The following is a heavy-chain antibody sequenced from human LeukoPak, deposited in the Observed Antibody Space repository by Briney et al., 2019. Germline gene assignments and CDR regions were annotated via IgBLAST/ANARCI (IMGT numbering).Heavy chain of an antibody. V-gene: IGHV3-48*03. CDR3: ARLSTMVRGFYYYYYMDV. D-gene: IGHD3-10*01. J-gene: IGHJ6*03. Sequence: GGSLRLSCAASGFTFSSYEMNWVRQAPGKGLEWVSYISSSGSTIYYADSVKGRFTISRDNAKNSLYLQMNSLRAEDTAVYYCARLSTMVRGFYYYYYMDVWGKGTTVTISS. CDR1: GFTFSSYE. CDR2: ISSSGSTI.